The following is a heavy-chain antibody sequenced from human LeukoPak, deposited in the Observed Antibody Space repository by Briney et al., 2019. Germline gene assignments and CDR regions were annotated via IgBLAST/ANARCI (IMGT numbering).Heavy chain of an antibody. D-gene: IGHD2-2*01. Sequence: GGSLRLSCAASGFTFSSYAMHWVRQAPGKGLEWVAFIRYDGSNKYYADSVKGRFTISRDNSKNTLYLQMNSLRAEDTAVYYCAKEGNCSSTSCYSGLFYWGQGTLVTVSS. CDR2: IRYDGSNK. CDR3: AKEGNCSSTSCYSGLFY. J-gene: IGHJ4*02. V-gene: IGHV3-30*02. CDR1: GFTFSSYA.